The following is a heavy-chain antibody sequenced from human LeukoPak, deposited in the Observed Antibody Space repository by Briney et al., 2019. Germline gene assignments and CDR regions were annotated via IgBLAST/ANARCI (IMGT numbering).Heavy chain of an antibody. V-gene: IGHV3-30*02. D-gene: IGHD1-14*01. J-gene: IGHJ4*02. CDR2: IRYDGNNK. CDR1: GFTFSNYG. CDR3: VKDNPLDY. Sequence: GGCLRLSCGASGFTFSNYGMLWVRQAPGKGLDWVAFIRYDGNNKLYADSVKGRFTISRDNFKNTLYLHINSLRAEDTAVYYCVKDNPLDYWGQGTLVIVSS.